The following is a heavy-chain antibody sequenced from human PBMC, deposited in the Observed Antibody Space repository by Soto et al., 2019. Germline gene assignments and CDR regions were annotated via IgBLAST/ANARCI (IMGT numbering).Heavy chain of an antibody. J-gene: IGHJ4*02. Sequence: SETLSLTCSVSGGSISSYYWSWIRQPPGKGLEWIGYIYYSGSTNYNPSLKSRVTISVDTSKNQFSLKLSSVTAADTAVYYCARIIAAAGEIEYWGQGTLVTVSS. V-gene: IGHV4-59*01. D-gene: IGHD6-13*01. CDR2: IYYSGST. CDR3: ARIIAAAGEIEY. CDR1: GGSISSYY.